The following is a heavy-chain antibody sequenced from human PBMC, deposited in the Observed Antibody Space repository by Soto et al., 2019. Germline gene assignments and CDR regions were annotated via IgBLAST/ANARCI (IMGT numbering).Heavy chain of an antibody. CDR2: IYHSGST. J-gene: IGHJ4*02. Sequence: SEPCGVADESRTNYKWWRLVRQPPGKGLEWIGEIYHSGSTNYNPSLKSRVTISVDKSKNQFSLKLNSVTAADTAVYYCAREGGGTSYYYGNYFDYWGQGTLVTVSS. CDR1: DESRTNYKW. D-gene: IGHD3-22*01. V-gene: IGHV4-4*02. CDR3: AREGGGTSYYYGNYFDY.